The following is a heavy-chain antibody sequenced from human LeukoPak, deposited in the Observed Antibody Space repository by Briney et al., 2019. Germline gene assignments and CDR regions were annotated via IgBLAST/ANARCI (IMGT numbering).Heavy chain of an antibody. CDR2: IVVGSGNT. J-gene: IGHJ4*02. D-gene: IGHD5-18*01. Sequence: SVRVSCKASGFTFTSSAVQWVRQARGQRLEWIGWIVVGSGNTNYAQKFQERVTITRDMSTSTAYMELSSLRSEDTAVYYCAAVVDTAMAASDYWGQGTLVTVSS. CDR3: AAVVDTAMAASDY. V-gene: IGHV1-58*01. CDR1: GFTFTSSA.